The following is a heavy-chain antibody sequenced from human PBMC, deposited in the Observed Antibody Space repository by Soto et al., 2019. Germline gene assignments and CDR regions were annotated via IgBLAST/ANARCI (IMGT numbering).Heavy chain of an antibody. J-gene: IGHJ4*02. Sequence: PSETLSLTCTVSGDSINSYYWSWIRQPPGKGLEWIGYTYNSGTTNYNPSLKSRVTISVDTSKNQFSLKLSSVTAADTAVYYCARTAPIGSPAYWGQGTLVTVSS. CDR2: TYNSGTT. CDR1: GDSINSYY. V-gene: IGHV4-59*01. D-gene: IGHD1-1*01. CDR3: ARTAPIGSPAY.